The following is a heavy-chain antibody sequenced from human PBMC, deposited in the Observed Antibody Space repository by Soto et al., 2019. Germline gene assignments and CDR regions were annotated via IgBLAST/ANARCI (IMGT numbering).Heavy chain of an antibody. CDR3: TTDLSPYYDFWSGYLY. Sequence: GGSLRLSCAASGFTFSNAWMNWVRQAPGKGLEWVGRIKSKTDGGTTDYAAPVKGRFTISRDDSKNTLYLQMNSLKTEDTAVYYCTTDLSPYYDFWSGYLYWGQGTLVTVSS. CDR2: IKSKTDGGTT. D-gene: IGHD3-3*01. CDR1: GFTFSNAW. J-gene: IGHJ4*02. V-gene: IGHV3-15*07.